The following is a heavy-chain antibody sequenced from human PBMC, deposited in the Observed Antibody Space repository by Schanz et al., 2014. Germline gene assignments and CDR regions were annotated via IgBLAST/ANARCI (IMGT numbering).Heavy chain of an antibody. D-gene: IGHD3-10*01. Sequence: EVQLVESGGGLVQPGGSLRLSCTASGFTFSSYSMNWVRQAPGKGLEWVSYVSRSTPDIYYADSVKGRFTISRDNAKNSLFLQMNSLRAEDTALYYCVRDELLWFGEVLSLDYWGQGALVTVSS. J-gene: IGHJ4*02. CDR1: GFTFSSYS. CDR3: VRDELLWFGEVLSLDY. V-gene: IGHV3-48*01. CDR2: VSRSTPDI.